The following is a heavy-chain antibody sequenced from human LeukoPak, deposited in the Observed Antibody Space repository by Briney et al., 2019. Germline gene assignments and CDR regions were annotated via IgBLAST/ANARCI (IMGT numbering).Heavy chain of an antibody. CDR2: IKSKTDGGTT. V-gene: IGHV3-15*01. J-gene: IGHJ6*03. CDR3: TTLFREYYYYYYMDV. Sequence: PGGSLRLSCAVSGFTVSGDYMSWVRQAPGKGLEWVGRIKSKTDGGTTDYAAPVKGRFTISRDDSKNTLYLQMNSLKTEDTAVYYCTTLFREYYYYYYMDVWGKGTTVTVSS. CDR1: GFTVSGDY.